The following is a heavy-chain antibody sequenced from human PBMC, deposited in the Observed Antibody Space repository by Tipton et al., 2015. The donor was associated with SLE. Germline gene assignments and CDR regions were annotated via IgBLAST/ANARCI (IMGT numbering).Heavy chain of an antibody. D-gene: IGHD2-15*01. V-gene: IGHV4-61*09. CDR1: GASISSGSYY. CDR3: AREAYCSGGNCYMMNPRDYYYYGMDV. Sequence: TLSLTCSVSGASISSGSYYWSWVRQPAGKGMEWIGHVYTSGGTNYNPSLESRVTISLDTSKNQFSLKLSSVTAADTAVYYCAREAYCSGGNCYMMNPRDYYYYGMDVWGQGTTVTVSS. J-gene: IGHJ6*02. CDR2: VYTSGGT.